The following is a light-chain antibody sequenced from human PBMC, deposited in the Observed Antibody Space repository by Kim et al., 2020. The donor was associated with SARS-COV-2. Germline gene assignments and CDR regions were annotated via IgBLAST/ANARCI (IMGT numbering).Light chain of an antibody. V-gene: IGLV4-69*01. J-gene: IGLJ2*01. CDR2: LNSDGSH. Sequence: QLVLTQSPSASASLGASVTLTCTLRSGYSSYDITWHQHQPEKGPRYLMKLNSDGSHIKGDGIPDRFSGSSSGAERYLTITSLQSDDEADYYCHTWATAIVFGGGTQLTVL. CDR1: SGYSSYD. CDR3: HTWATAIV.